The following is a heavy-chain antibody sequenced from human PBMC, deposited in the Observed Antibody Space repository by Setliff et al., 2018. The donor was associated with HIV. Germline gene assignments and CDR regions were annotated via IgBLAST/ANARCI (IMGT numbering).Heavy chain of an antibody. D-gene: IGHD2-2*01. V-gene: IGHV3-74*01. CDR3: ARGYCSSTSCRYYFDY. Sequence: GGSLRLSCAASGFTFANYWMHWVRQAPGKGLVWVSRIHYDGSTTNYADFVKGRFTISRDNAKDTLYLQMDSLRAEDTAVYYCARGYCSSTSCRYYFDYWGQGTLVTVSS. J-gene: IGHJ4*02. CDR1: GFTFANYW. CDR2: IHYDGSTT.